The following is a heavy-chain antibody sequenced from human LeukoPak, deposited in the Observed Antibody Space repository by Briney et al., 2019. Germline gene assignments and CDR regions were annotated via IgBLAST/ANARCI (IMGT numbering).Heavy chain of an antibody. CDR2: IYISGST. CDR1: GGSISSGSYY. V-gene: IGHV4-61*02. CDR3: ARDSAYCSSTSCYRTFDY. D-gene: IGHD2-2*01. Sequence: SETLSLTCTVSGGSISSGSYYWSWIRQPAGKGLEWIGRIYISGSTNYNPSLKSRVTISVDTSKNQFSLKLSSVTAADTAVYYCARDSAYCSSTSCYRTFDYWGQGTLVTVSS. J-gene: IGHJ4*02.